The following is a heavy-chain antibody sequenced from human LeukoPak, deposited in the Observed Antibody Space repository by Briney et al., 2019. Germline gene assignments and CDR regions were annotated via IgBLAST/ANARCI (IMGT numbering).Heavy chain of an antibody. CDR2: IAIGADTT. J-gene: IGHJ4*02. CDR3: AKEIRPNDY. D-gene: IGHD6-6*01. CDR1: GFTFTNHG. V-gene: IGHV3-23*01. Sequence: GGSLRLSCTASGFTFTNHGMTWVRQAPGKGMEWVSAIAIGADTTYYADSVKGRFTISRDNSKSTLYLQMNGLRVEDTGIYYCAKEIRPNDYWGQGTLVTVSS.